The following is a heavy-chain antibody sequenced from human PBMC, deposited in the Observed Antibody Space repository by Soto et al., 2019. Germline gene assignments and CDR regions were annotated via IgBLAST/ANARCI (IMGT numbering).Heavy chain of an antibody. J-gene: IGHJ4*02. CDR1: GGSISSSSYY. CDR2: IYYSGST. V-gene: IGHV4-39*01. D-gene: IGHD3-22*01. CDR3: ASVDYYDYRRFDY. Sequence: QLQLQESGPGLVKPSETLSLTCTVSGGSISSSSYYWGWIRQPPGKGLEWIGSIYYSGSTYYNPSLKSRVTISVDTSKNQFSLKLSSVTAADTAVYYCASVDYYDYRRFDYWGQGTLVTVSS.